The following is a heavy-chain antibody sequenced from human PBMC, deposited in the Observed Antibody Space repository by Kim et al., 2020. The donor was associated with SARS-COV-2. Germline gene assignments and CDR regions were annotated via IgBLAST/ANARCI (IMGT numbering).Heavy chain of an antibody. CDR1: GGTFSSYA. CDR2: IIPIFGTA. D-gene: IGHD3-22*01. Sequence: SVKVSCKASGGTFSSYAISWVRQAPGQGLEWMGGIIPIFGTANYAQKFQGRVTITADESTSTAYMELSSLRSEDTAVYYCAGEEDYYDSSGYSRRFDYWGRGSLVTVSS. CDR3: AGEEDYYDSSGYSRRFDY. V-gene: IGHV1-69*13. J-gene: IGHJ4*02.